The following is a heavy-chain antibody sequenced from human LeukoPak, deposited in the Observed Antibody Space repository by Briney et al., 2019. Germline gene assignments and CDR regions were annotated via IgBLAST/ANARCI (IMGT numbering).Heavy chain of an antibody. CDR2: ISSSSSLI. D-gene: IGHD6-19*01. J-gene: IGHJ4*02. CDR3: TRVPPVYSSGWTRGFDY. V-gene: IGHV3-48*01. Sequence: PGGSLRLSCAASGFTFVSYNMNWVRQAPGKGLEWVAYISSSSSLIYYAGSVKGRFTVSRDSVKRSLYLQMNSLRAEDTAVYYCTRVPPVYSSGWTRGFDYWGQGTLVTVSS. CDR1: GFTFVSYN.